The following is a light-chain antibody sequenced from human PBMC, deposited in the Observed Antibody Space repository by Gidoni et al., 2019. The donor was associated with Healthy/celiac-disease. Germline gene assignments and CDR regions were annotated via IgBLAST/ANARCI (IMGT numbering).Light chain of an antibody. J-gene: IGKJ1*01. V-gene: IGKV4-1*01. Sequence: DNVMTQSPDSLAVSLGARATINCKSSQSVLYSPNNKNYLAWYQQKPGQPPKLLIYWASTRESGVPDRFSGSGSGTDFTLTISSLQAEDVAVYYCQQYYSTHWTFGQGTKVEIK. CDR1: QSVLYSPNNKNY. CDR2: WAS. CDR3: QQYYSTHWT.